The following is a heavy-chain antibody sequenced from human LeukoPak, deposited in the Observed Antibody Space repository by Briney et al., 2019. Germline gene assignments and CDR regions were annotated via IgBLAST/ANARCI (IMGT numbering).Heavy chain of an antibody. CDR3: ARQIRMGELSVQ. D-gene: IGHD3-16*02. CDR2: IYYSGST. V-gene: IGHV4-59*08. J-gene: IGHJ3*01. Sequence: VKPSETLSLTCTVSGGSISSYYWSWIRQPPGKGLEWIGYIYYSGSTNYNPSLKSRVTTSVDTSKNQFSLKLSSVTAADTAVYYCARQIRMGELSVQWGQGTMVTVSS. CDR1: GGSISSYY.